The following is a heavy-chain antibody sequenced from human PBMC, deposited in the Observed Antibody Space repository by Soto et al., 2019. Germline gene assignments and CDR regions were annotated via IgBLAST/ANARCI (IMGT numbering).Heavy chain of an antibody. J-gene: IGHJ4*02. CDR1: GYTFTSYG. V-gene: IGHV1-18*01. D-gene: IGHD3-22*01. CDR2: ISAYNGNT. CDR3: ARGRGTMIVVVRDYFDY. Sequence: QVQLVQSGAEVKKPGASVKVSCKASGYTFTSYGISWVRQAPGQGLEWMGWISAYNGNTNYAQKLQGRVTMTTDTATSTVYMELRSRRSDDTAVYYCARGRGTMIVVVRDYFDYWGQGTLVTVSS.